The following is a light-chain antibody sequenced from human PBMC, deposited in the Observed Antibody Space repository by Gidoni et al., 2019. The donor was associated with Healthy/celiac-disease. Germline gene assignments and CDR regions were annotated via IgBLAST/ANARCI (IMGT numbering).Light chain of an antibody. Sequence: VCITCRASQGISSYLAWYQQKPGKAPKLLIYAASTLQSGVPSRFSGSGSGTEITLTISSLQPEDFATYYCQQLNSYLPLTFGGGTKVEIK. CDR1: QGISSY. CDR2: AAS. CDR3: QQLNSYLPLT. V-gene: IGKV1-9*01. J-gene: IGKJ4*01.